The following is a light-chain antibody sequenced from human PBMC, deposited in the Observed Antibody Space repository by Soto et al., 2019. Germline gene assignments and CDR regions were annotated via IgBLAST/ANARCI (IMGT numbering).Light chain of an antibody. CDR3: ATWDDSLPAV. Sequence: QSVLTQPPSASGTPGQRVNISCSGSSSNIGSNYVYWYRQFPGTAPKLLIQRNNQRPSGVPARFSGSKSGTSASLAISGLRSEDEADYYCATWDDSLPAVFGGGTKVTVL. J-gene: IGLJ2*01. V-gene: IGLV1-47*01. CDR1: SSNIGSNY. CDR2: RNN.